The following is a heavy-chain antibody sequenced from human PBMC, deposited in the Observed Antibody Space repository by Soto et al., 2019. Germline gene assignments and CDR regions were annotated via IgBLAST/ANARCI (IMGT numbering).Heavy chain of an antibody. V-gene: IGHV3-23*01. J-gene: IGHJ6*02. CDR3: AKGSVVGADYSYGMDV. CDR1: GFTFSSCG. Sequence: PGGSLRLSCAAAGFTFSSCGMSWVRQAPGKGLEWVSAVSGSGGSVYYADSVRGRFTISRDNSKNTLYLQVNSLRAEDTAIYYCAKGSVVGADYSYGMDVWGQGTTVTVSS. CDR2: VSGSGGSV. D-gene: IGHD2-2*01.